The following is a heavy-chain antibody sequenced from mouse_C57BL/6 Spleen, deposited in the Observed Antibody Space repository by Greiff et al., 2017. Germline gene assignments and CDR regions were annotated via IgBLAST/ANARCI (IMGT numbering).Heavy chain of an antibody. D-gene: IGHD1-1*01. CDR3: ARYYYGSSYVDWYFDV. J-gene: IGHJ1*03. V-gene: IGHV1-69*01. Sequence: QVQLQQPGAELVMPGASVKLSCKASGYTFTSYWMHWVKQRPGQGLEWIGEIDPSDSYNNYNQKFKGKSTLTVDKSSSTAYMQLSSLTSEDSAVSYCARYYYGSSYVDWYFDVWGTGTTVTVSS. CDR2: IDPSDSYN. CDR1: GYTFTSYW.